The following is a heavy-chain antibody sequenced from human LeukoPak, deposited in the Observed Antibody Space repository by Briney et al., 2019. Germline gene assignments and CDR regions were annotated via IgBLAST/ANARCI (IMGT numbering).Heavy chain of an antibody. CDR1: GYTFTGYY. CDR3: ALAKQWLGPHFDY. J-gene: IGHJ4*02. V-gene: IGHV1-2*02. Sequence: GASVKVSCKASGYTFTGYYMHWVRQAPGQGLEWMGWINPNSGGTNYAQKFQGRVTMTRDTSISTAYMELSRLRSDDTAVYYCALAKQWLGPHFDYWGQGTLVTVSS. D-gene: IGHD6-19*01. CDR2: INPNSGGT.